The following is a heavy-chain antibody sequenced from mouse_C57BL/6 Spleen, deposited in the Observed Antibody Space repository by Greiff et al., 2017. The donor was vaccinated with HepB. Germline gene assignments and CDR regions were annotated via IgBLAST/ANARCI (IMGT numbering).Heavy chain of an antibody. D-gene: IGHD1-1*02. CDR1: GYTFTSYW. CDR2: IDPSDSYT. J-gene: IGHJ1*03. CDR3: ARWGLWPWYFDV. V-gene: IGHV1-69*01. Sequence: QVQLQQPGAELVMPGASVKLSCKASGYTFTSYWMHWVKQRPGQGLEWIGEIDPSDSYTNYNQKFKGKSTLTVDKSSSTAYMQLSSLTSEDSAVYYCARWGLWPWYFDVWGTGTTVTVSS.